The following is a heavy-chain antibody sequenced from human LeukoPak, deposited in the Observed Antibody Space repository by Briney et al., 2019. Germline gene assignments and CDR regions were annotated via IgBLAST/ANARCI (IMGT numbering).Heavy chain of an antibody. J-gene: IGHJ4*02. CDR3: ARYSSGWYRGGFDY. CDR1: GFTVSSNY. V-gene: IGHV3-66*01. CDR2: IYSGGST. Sequence: GGSLRLSCAASGFTVSSNYMSWVRQAPGKGLEWVSVIYSGGSTYYADSVKGRFTISRDNSKNTLYLQMNSLRAEDTAVYYCARYSSGWYRGGFDYWGQGTLVTVSS. D-gene: IGHD6-19*01.